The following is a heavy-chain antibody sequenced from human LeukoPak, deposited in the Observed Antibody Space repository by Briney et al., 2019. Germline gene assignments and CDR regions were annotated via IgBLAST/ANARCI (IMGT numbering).Heavy chain of an antibody. CDR3: ASPYSSSWSSRYYFDY. D-gene: IGHD6-13*01. CDR2: ISGSGGST. V-gene: IGHV3-23*01. Sequence: GGSLRLSCAASGFTFSSYAMSWVRQAPGKGLEWVSAISGSGGSTYYAGSVKGRFTISRDNSKNTLYLQMNSLRAEDTAVYYCASPYSSSWSSRYYFDYWGQGTLVTVSS. J-gene: IGHJ4*02. CDR1: GFTFSSYA.